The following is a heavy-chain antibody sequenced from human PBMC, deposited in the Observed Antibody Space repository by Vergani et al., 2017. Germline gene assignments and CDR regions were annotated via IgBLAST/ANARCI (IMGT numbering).Heavy chain of an antibody. CDR3: ARDDYGDYGGYGMDV. D-gene: IGHD4-17*01. Sequence: EVQLVESGGGLIQPGGSLRLSCVASGFIFSSYIMNWVRQAPGKGLEWVSYISSSGRTIYYADSVNGRFTISRDNAKNLLYLQMNSLRAEDTAMYYCARDDYGDYGGYGMDVWGQGTTVTVSS. CDR2: ISSSGRTI. J-gene: IGHJ6*02. CDR1: GFIFSSYI. V-gene: IGHV3-48*01.